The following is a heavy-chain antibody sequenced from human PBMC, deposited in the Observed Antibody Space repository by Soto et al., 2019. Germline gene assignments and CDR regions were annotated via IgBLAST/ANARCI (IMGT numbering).Heavy chain of an antibody. V-gene: IGHV4-61*01. CDR2: VYYSGST. J-gene: IGHJ4*02. Sequence: QVQLQESGPGLVKPSETLSLTCTVSGGSVNSGSYYWSWIRQPPGKGLEWIGYVYYSGSTNYNPSLRGRVTISVDTSQNQFSLRLSSVPAADTAVYYWARDYWGNGRRFDSGGQGTLVTVSS. CDR1: GGSVNSGSYY. CDR3: ARDYWGNGRRFDS. D-gene: IGHD3-16*01.